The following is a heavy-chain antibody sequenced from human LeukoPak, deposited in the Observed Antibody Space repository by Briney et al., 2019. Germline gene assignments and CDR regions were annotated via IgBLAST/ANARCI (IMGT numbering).Heavy chain of an antibody. J-gene: IGHJ4*02. CDR1: GFTFSSYG. CDR3: ARDHPRLRAFDY. CDR2: IWYGGSNK. V-gene: IGHV3-33*01. Sequence: GGSLRLSCVASGFTFSSYGMHWVRQAPGKGLEWVAVIWYGGSNKYYADSVKGRFTISRDNSKNTLYLQMNSLRAEDTAVYYCARDHPRLRAFDYWGQGTLVTVSS. D-gene: IGHD4-17*01.